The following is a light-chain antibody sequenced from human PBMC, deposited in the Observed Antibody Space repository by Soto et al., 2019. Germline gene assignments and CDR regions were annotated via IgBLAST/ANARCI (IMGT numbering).Light chain of an antibody. CDR1: SSDVGGYNY. CDR3: SSYTISSTLV. CDR2: EVS. J-gene: IGLJ2*01. Sequence: QSALTQPASVSGSPGQSITISCTGTSSDVGGYNYVSWYQQHPGKAPKLMIYEVSNRPSGVSNRFSGSKSGNAASLTISGFQAEDEADYYCSSYTISSTLVFGGGTKVTVL. V-gene: IGLV2-14*01.